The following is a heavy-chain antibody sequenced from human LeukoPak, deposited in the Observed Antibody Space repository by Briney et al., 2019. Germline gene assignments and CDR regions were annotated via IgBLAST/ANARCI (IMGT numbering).Heavy chain of an antibody. D-gene: IGHD3-10*01. V-gene: IGHV4-59*08. CDR3: ARLIYGSGSYYKDY. CDR2: IYSSGTT. J-gene: IGHJ4*02. CDR1: GGSISGYY. Sequence: SETLSLTCTVSGGSISGYYWSWIRQPPGKGLEWIGDIYSSGTTKYNPSLKSRVTISVDMSRNQFSLKLTSVTAADTAVYYCARLIYGSGSYYKDYWGQGTLVTVFS.